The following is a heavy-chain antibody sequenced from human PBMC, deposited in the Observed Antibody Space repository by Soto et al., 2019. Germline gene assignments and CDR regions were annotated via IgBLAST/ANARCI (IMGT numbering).Heavy chain of an antibody. J-gene: IGHJ6*02. CDR1: GDSISSGGYY. CDR3: AREAYYYGMDV. V-gene: IGHV4-31*03. CDR2: IYYSGST. Sequence: PAETLSLTCTVSGDSISSGGYYWSWIRQHPGKGLEWIGYIYYSGSTYYNPSLKSRVTISVDTSKNQFSLKLSSVTAADTAVYYCAREAYYYGMDVWGQGTTVTVSS.